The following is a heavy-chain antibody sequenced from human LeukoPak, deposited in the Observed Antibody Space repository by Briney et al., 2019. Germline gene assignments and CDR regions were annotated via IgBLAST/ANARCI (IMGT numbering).Heavy chain of an antibody. CDR3: ARDWEVAIHRPIDY. D-gene: IGHD5-12*01. V-gene: IGHV1-18*01. J-gene: IGHJ4*02. CDR1: GYTFTSYG. Sequence: ASVKVSCKASGYTFTSYGISWVRQAPGQGLEWMGWISAYNGNTNYAQKLQGRVTMTTDTSTSTAYMELRGLRSDDTAVYYCARDWEVAIHRPIDYWGQGTLVTVSS. CDR2: ISAYNGNT.